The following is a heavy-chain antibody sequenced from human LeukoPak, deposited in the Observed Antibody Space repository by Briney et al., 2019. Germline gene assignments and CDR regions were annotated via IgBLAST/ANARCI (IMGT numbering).Heavy chain of an antibody. CDR2: INWNGGST. J-gene: IGHJ4*02. CDR1: GFTFDDYG. CDR3: ARQYSNEFDD. Sequence: PGGSLRLSCAASGFTFDDYGMSSVRQAPAKGLEWVSGINWNGGSTGYADSVKGRFTISRDNAKNSLYLQMNSLRAEDTALYYCARQYSNEFDDWGEGRLVTVSS. V-gene: IGHV3-20*04. D-gene: IGHD6-6*01.